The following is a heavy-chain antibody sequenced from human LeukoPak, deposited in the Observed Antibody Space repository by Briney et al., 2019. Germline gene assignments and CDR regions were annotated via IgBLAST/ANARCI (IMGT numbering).Heavy chain of an antibody. CDR3: AIENVVVVAATPYHYYYMDV. CDR1: GGSISSYY. J-gene: IGHJ6*03. CDR2: IYTSGST. V-gene: IGHV4-4*07. Sequence: PSETLSLTCTVSGGSISSYYWSWIRQPAGKGLEWIGRIYTSGSTNYNPSLKSRVTISVDKSKNQFSLKLSSVTAADTAVYYCAIENVVVVAATPYHYYYMDVWGKGTTVTVSS. D-gene: IGHD2-15*01.